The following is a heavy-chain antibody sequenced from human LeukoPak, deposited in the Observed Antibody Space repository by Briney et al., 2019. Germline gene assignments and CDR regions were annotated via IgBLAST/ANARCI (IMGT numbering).Heavy chain of an antibody. CDR1: AYIFTKYW. CDR2: IYPGDSRT. Sequence: PGESLKISCQTSAYIFTKYWIAWVRQMPGKGLEWMGIIYPGDSRTTYSPSFQGQVTISVDKSINTAYLQWSSLKASDNAVYFCAIHETWVSGGGYYPTVEYWGPGTLVTVSS. V-gene: IGHV5-51*01. CDR3: AIHETWVSGGGYYPTVEY. J-gene: IGHJ4*02. D-gene: IGHD3-22*01.